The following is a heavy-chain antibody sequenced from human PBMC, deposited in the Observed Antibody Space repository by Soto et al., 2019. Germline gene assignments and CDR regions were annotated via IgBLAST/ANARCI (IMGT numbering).Heavy chain of an antibody. D-gene: IGHD3-22*01. CDR2: INPSGGST. V-gene: IGHV1-46*03. CDR1: GYTFTSYY. CDR3: ARGAYYDSSGPITSLVH. J-gene: IGHJ4*02. Sequence: ASVKVSCKASGYTFTSYYMHWVRQAPGQGLEWMGIINPSGGSTSYAQKFQGRVTMTRDTSTSTVYMELSSLRSEDTAVYYCARGAYYDSSGPITSLVHWGQGTLVTVSS.